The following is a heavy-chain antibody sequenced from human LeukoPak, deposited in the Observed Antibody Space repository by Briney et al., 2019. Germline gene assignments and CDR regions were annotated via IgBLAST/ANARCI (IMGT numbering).Heavy chain of an antibody. V-gene: IGHV4-59*08. J-gene: IGHJ4*02. Sequence: KSSETLSLTCSVSGVSISGHYWSWIQLPPGKGLEWIGYISHSGDTRYSPSLKSRVTISLDTSKNQFSLTLNSVTAADTAVYYCARQPISGWDFDYRGQGTLVTVSS. CDR3: ARQPISGWDFDY. D-gene: IGHD6-19*01. CDR2: ISHSGDT. CDR1: GVSISGHY.